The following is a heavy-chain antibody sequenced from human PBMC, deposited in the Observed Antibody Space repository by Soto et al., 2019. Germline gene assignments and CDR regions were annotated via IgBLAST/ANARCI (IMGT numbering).Heavy chain of an antibody. CDR3: AGESVQYYSSSYNHY. J-gene: IGHJ4*02. D-gene: IGHD6-19*01. CDR2: IVPIHGIS. Sequence: QVQLVQSGAEVKKPGSSVKVSCKASGGTFSSYTISWVRQAPGQGLEWIGRIVPIHGISNYAQKFQGRVTITANRSTTTADMALSCLSSQDTAVYYCAGESVQYYSSSYNHYWGQGTLVTVSS. CDR1: GGTFSSYT. V-gene: IGHV1-69*02.